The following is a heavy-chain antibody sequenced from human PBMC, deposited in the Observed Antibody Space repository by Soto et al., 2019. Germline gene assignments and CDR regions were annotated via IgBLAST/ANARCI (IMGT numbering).Heavy chain of an antibody. Sequence: GGSLRLSCAASGFTFSSYGMHWVRQAPGKGLEWVAVISYDGSNKYYADSVKGRFTISRDNSKNTLYLQMNSLRAEDTAVYYCAKAKLGNDDYGMDVWGQGTTVTVS. V-gene: IGHV3-30*18. J-gene: IGHJ6*02. CDR2: ISYDGSNK. CDR1: GFTFSSYG. CDR3: AKAKLGNDDYGMDV. D-gene: IGHD7-27*01.